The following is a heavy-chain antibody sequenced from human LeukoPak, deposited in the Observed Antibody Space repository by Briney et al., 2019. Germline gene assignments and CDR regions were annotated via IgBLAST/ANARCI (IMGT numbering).Heavy chain of an antibody. CDR3: ARRAAAHLASDY. D-gene: IGHD6-13*01. Sequence: ASVKVSCKASGYTFTSYAMHWVRQAPGQRLEWMGWINAGNGNTKYSQKFQGRVTITRDTSASTAYMELSSLRSEDTAVYYCARRAAAHLASDYWGQGTLVTVSS. V-gene: IGHV1-3*01. J-gene: IGHJ4*02. CDR2: INAGNGNT. CDR1: GYTFTSYA.